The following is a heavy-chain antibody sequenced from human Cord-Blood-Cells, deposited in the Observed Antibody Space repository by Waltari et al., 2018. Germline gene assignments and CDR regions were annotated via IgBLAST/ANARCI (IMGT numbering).Heavy chain of an antibody. D-gene: IGHD6-6*01. J-gene: IGHJ4*02. Sequence: EVQLVESGGGLVKPGGSLRLSCAASGFTFSNAWMSWVRQAPGKGLEWVGRIKSKTDGGTTDYAAPVKGRFTISRDDSKNTLYLQMNSLKTEDTAVYYCTTGSRGPFLDYSSSSVDYWGQGTLVTVSS. CDR3: TTGSRGPFLDYSSSSVDY. V-gene: IGHV3-15*01. CDR2: IKSKTDGGTT. CDR1: GFTFSNAW.